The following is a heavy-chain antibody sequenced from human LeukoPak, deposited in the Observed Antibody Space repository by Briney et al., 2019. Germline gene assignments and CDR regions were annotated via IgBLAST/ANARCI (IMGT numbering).Heavy chain of an antibody. CDR2: IIPIFGTA. Sequence: ASVKVSCKASGGTFSSYGISWVRQAPGQGLEWMGGIIPIFGTANYAQKFQGRVTITADETTSTAYMELSSLRSEDTAVYYCARLDEYSSSSRYYGMDVWGQGTTVTVSS. J-gene: IGHJ6*02. CDR3: ARLDEYSSSSRYYGMDV. V-gene: IGHV1-69*01. CDR1: GGTFSSYG. D-gene: IGHD6-6*01.